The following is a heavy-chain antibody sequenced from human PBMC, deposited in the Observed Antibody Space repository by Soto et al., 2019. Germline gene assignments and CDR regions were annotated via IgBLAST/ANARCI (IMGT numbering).Heavy chain of an antibody. J-gene: IGHJ5*02. CDR2: IYYSGST. CDR1: GGSISSGDYY. CDR3: ARGSKITFNSARFDP. D-gene: IGHD3-16*01. Sequence: SETLSLTCTVSGGSISSGDYYWSWIRQPPGKGLEWIGYIYYSGSTYYSPCLKSRVTISVDTSKKQCSLKLSSVTAGETAVYYCARGSKITFNSARFDPWGHGTLVTVSS. V-gene: IGHV4-30-4*01.